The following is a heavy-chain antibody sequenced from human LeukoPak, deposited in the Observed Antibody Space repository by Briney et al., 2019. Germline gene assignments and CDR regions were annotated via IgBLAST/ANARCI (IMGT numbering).Heavy chain of an antibody. Sequence: SETLSLTCTVSSGSISSYYWSWIRQPPGKGLEWIGYIYYSGSTNYNPSLKSRVTISVDTSKNQFSLKLSSVTAADTAVYYCARLVDVWGQGTTVTVSS. V-gene: IGHV4-59*08. CDR1: SGSISSYY. CDR3: ARLVDV. J-gene: IGHJ6*02. CDR2: IYYSGST.